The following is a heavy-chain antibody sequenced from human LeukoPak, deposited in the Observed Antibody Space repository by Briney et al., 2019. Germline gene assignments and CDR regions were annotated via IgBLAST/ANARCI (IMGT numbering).Heavy chain of an antibody. Sequence: ASVKVSCKASGYTFTSYGISWVRQAPGQGLEWMGWISAYNGNTNYAQKLQGRVTMTTDTSTSTAYMGLRSLRSDDTAVYYCARLYYYDSSGYTKDSYYYYGMDVWGQGTTVTVSS. CDR1: GYTFTSYG. CDR2: ISAYNGNT. V-gene: IGHV1-18*01. J-gene: IGHJ6*02. D-gene: IGHD3-22*01. CDR3: ARLYYYDSSGYTKDSYYYYGMDV.